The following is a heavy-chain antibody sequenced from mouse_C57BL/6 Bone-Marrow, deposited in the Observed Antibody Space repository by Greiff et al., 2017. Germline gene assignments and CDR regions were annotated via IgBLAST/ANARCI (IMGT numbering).Heavy chain of an antibody. D-gene: IGHD1-1*01. CDR3: ARPYYYGSSSFDY. J-gene: IGHJ2*01. CDR1: GYTFTSYW. Sequence: QVQLQQPGAELVRPGTSVKLSCKASGYTFTSYWMHWVKQRPGQGLEWIGVIDPSDSYTNYNQKFKGKATLTVDTSSSTAYMQLSSLTSEDSAVYYGARPYYYGSSSFDYWGQGTTLTVSS. CDR2: IDPSDSYT. V-gene: IGHV1-59*01.